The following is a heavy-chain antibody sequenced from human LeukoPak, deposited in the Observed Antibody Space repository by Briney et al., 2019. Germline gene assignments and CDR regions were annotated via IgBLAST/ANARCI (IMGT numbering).Heavy chain of an antibody. Sequence: GGSLRLSCSPSGFTFSTYSMYWVRLAPGKCLEYVSAIGFDVSGTYYADSVKGRFTITRDNSKNTLSLQMTSLRAEDTAVYYCVKKGHTVSYYWYFDLWGRGTLVTVSS. CDR2: IGFDVSGT. V-gene: IGHV3-64D*06. CDR1: GFTFSTYS. CDR3: VKKGHTVSYYWYFDL. D-gene: IGHD1-26*01. J-gene: IGHJ2*01.